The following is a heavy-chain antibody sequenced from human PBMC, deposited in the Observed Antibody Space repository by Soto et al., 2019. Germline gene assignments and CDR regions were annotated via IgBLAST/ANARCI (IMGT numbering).Heavy chain of an antibody. V-gene: IGHV4-59*01. CDR1: GGSINDFY. CDR2: IYYSGST. J-gene: IGHJ4*02. CDR3: ARVGGVAARTFDY. D-gene: IGHD6-6*01. Sequence: SETLSLTCTVSGGSINDFYWSWIRQPPGKGLEWIGYIYYSGSTDYNPSLKGRVTIPVDTSKNQFSLKLRSVTAADTAVYYCARVGGVAARTFDYWGQGTLVTVSS.